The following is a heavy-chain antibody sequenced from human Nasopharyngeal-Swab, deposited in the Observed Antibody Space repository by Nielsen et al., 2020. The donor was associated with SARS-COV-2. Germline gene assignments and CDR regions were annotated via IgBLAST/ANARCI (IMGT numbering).Heavy chain of an antibody. CDR2: IYTSGST. CDR1: GGSTSSGSYY. J-gene: IGHJ4*02. CDR3: ARSGGGYFDY. D-gene: IGHD3-16*01. V-gene: IGHV4-61*02. Sequence: SETLSLTCTVSGGSTSSGSYYWSWIWQPAGKGLEWIGRIYTSGSTNYNPSLKSRVTISVDTSKNQFSLKLSSVTAADTAVYYCARSGGGYFDYWGQGTLVTVSS.